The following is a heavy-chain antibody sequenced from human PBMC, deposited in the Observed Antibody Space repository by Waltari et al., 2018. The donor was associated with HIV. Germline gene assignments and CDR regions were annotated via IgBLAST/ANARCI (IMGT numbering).Heavy chain of an antibody. CDR1: GYIFTKHW. V-gene: IGHV5-51*03. Sequence: EVQLVQSGAEVKKPGESLKISCKGSGYIFTKHWIAWVRQMPGRSLDWMGSIYPGDSDTRYSPSFQGKVTIAADKSNNIAYLQWNSLKASDTAIYYCARFSRDDYGGNFHFFDSWGQGTLVSVSS. J-gene: IGHJ4*02. CDR3: ARFSRDDYGGNFHFFDS. CDR2: IYPGDSDT. D-gene: IGHD4-17*01.